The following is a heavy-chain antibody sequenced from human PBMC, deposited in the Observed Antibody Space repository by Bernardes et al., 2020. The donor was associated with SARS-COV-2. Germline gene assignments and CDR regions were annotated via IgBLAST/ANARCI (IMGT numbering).Heavy chain of an antibody. J-gene: IGHJ4*02. CDR1: GFTFSSYA. V-gene: IGHV3-30-3*01. D-gene: IGHD4-17*01. Sequence: GGSLRLSCAASGFTFSSYAMHWVRQAPGKGLEWVAVISYDGSNKYYADSVKGRFTISRDNSKNTLYLQMNSLRAEDTAVYYCARDPTNYGDYVGPDYWGQGTLVTVSS. CDR3: ARDPTNYGDYVGPDY. CDR2: ISYDGSNK.